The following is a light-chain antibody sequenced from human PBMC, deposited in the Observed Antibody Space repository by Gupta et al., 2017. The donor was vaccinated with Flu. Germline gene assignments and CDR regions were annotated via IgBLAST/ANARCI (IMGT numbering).Light chain of an antibody. CDR3: QQYDSIPRA. Sequence: PSSLSASVGDRVTITCQASQDINNYLNWYQHKPGKAPELLIYCTSYLETGVPSRFSGSGSGTDFTFTISSLQPEDIATYYCQQYDSIPRAFGGGTKVEIK. J-gene: IGKJ4*01. CDR2: CTS. V-gene: IGKV1-33*01. CDR1: QDINNY.